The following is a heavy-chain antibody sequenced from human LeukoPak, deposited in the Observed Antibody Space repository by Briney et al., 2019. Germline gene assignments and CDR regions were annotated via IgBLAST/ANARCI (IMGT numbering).Heavy chain of an antibody. J-gene: IGHJ6*03. CDR2: IYTTGGT. CDR3: ARDMALLRYFDWLPNLRYYYYYMDV. Sequence: SETLSLTCTVSGGSISSGTYYWSWIRQPAGKGLEWIGRIYTTGGTNYNPSLKSRVTISVDTSKNQFSLKLSSVTAADTAVYYCARDMALLRYFDWLPNLRYYYYYMDVWGKGTTVTISS. V-gene: IGHV4-61*02. D-gene: IGHD3-9*01. CDR1: GGSISSGTYY.